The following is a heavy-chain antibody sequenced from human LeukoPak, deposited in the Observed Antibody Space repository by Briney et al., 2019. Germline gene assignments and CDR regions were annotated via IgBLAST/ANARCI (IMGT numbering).Heavy chain of an antibody. V-gene: IGHV4-61*02. CDR2: IYTSGST. Sequence: SQTLSLTCTVSGGSISSGSYYWSWIRQPAGKGLEWIWRIYTSGSTNYNPSLKSRVTISVDTSKNQFSLKLMSVTAADTAVYYCASRSAWYNAFDIWGQGTMVTVSS. J-gene: IGHJ3*02. D-gene: IGHD6-19*01. CDR3: ASRSAWYNAFDI. CDR1: GGSISSGSYY.